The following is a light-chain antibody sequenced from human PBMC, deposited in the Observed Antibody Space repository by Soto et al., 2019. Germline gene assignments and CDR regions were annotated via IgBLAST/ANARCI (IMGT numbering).Light chain of an antibody. CDR1: KNEVGGYTY. CDR3: TSYTSSSTPYV. CDR2: DVS. J-gene: IGLJ1*01. Sequence: SVLTQPASVVGSPGQSITILRAGTKNEVGGYTYVSWYQQHPGKAPKLMIYDVSNRPSGVSNRFSGSKSGNTASLTISGLQAEDAADYYCTSYTSSSTPYVFGGGTKVTVL. V-gene: IGLV2-14*01.